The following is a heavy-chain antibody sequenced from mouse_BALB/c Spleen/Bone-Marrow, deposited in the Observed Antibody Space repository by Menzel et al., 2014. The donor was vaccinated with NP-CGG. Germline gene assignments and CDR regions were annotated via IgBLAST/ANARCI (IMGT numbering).Heavy chain of an antibody. CDR1: GFNIKDTY. CDR3: ASYYDGSSSFAY. Sequence: QLKETGAELMKPGASVKLSCTASGFNIKDTYMHWVKQRPEQGLEWIGRIDPANGNTKYDPKFQGKATITADTSSNTAYLQLSSLTSEDTAVYYCASYYDGSSSFAYWSHATTVAV. CDR2: IDPANGNT. D-gene: IGHD1-1*01. J-gene: IGHJ3*01. V-gene: IGHV14-3*02.